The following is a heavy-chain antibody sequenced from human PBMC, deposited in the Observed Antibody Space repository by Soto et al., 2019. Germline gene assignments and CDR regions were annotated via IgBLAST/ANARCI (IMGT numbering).Heavy chain of an antibody. CDR1: GYVFTSYY. V-gene: IGHV1-2*02. CDR2: INPNTGDT. Sequence: QVQLVQSGAEVKKPGASVKVSCKASGYVFTSYYLQWARQAPGQGLEWMGWINPNTGDTYYARNFESRSTLTRDTSTNTASMELWNLRSADTAVYYCLGGVATTGHYYGFDVWGQGTAVNVSS. D-gene: IGHD5-12*01. CDR3: LGGVATTGHYYGFDV. J-gene: IGHJ6*02.